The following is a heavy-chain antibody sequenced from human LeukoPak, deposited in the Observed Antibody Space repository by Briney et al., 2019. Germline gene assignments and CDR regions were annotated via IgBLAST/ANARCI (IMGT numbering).Heavy chain of an antibody. CDR3: ARLSAPRYYYDSSGYYNIDY. CDR1: GGSISSYY. Sequence: SETLSLTCTVSGGSISSYYWSWIRQPPGKGLEWIGYIYYSGSTNYNPSLKSRVTISVDTSKNQFSLKLSSVTAADTAVYYCARLSAPRYYYDSSGYYNIDYWGQGTLVTVSS. CDR2: IYYSGST. J-gene: IGHJ4*02. D-gene: IGHD3-22*01. V-gene: IGHV4-59*08.